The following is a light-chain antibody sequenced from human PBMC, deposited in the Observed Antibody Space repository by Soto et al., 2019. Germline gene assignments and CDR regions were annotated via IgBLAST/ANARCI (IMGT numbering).Light chain of an antibody. CDR3: QQYNDWPPLT. V-gene: IGKV3-15*01. CDR2: DAS. CDR1: QSIRTN. Sequence: EIMMTQSPATVSVSPGERATVSCRASQSIRTNVAWYQQKPGQALRLLIYDASTRATGLSSRFSGSGSGTEFTFTISSLQSEDVAIYYCQQYNDWPPLTFGGGTTLEI. J-gene: IGKJ4*01.